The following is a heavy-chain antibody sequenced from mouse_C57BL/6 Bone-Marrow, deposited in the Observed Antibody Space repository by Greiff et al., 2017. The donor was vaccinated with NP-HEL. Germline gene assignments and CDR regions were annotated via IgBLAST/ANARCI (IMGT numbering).Heavy chain of an antibody. CDR3: AGNLFAY. J-gene: IGHJ3*01. Sequence: VKVVESGAELVKPGASVKMSCKASGYTFTSYWITWVKQRPGQGLEWIGDIYPGSGSTNYNEKFKSKATLTVDTSSSTAYMQLSSLTSEDSAVYYCAGNLFAYWGQGTLVTVSA. CDR2: IYPGSGST. CDR1: GYTFTSYW. V-gene: IGHV1-55*01.